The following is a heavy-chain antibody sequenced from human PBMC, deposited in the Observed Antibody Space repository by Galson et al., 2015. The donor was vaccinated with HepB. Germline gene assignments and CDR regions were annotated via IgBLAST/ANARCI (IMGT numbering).Heavy chain of an antibody. CDR1: GGTFSSYT. CDR3: AREGVPYYGSGSPIDY. CDR2: IIPILGIA. J-gene: IGHJ4*02. D-gene: IGHD3-10*01. Sequence: SVKVSCKASGGTFSSYTISWVRQAPGQGLEWMGRIIPILGIANYAQKFQGRVTITADKSTSTAYMELSSLRSEDTAVYYCAREGVPYYGSGSPIDYWGQGTLVTVSS. V-gene: IGHV1-69*04.